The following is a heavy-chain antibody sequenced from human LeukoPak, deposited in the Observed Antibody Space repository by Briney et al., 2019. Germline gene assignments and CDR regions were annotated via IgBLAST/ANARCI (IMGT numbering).Heavy chain of an antibody. CDR2: IYYSGST. CDR1: GGSISSGDYY. CDR3: ARDRQRRDGDAFDI. Sequence: SQTLSLTCTVSGGSISSGDYYWSWIRQPPGKGLERIGYIYYSGSTYYNPSLKSRVTISVDTSKNQFSLKLSSVTAADTAVYYCARDRQRRDGDAFDIWGQGTMVTVSS. D-gene: IGHD5-24*01. J-gene: IGHJ3*02. V-gene: IGHV4-30-4*01.